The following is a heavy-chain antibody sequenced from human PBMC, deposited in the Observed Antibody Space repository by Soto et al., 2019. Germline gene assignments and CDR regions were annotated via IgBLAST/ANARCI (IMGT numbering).Heavy chain of an antibody. CDR3: ASRSYDFWSGPAHYYYGMDV. J-gene: IGHJ6*02. D-gene: IGHD3-3*01. V-gene: IGHV1-69*06. Sequence: SVKVSCKASGGTFSSYAISCVRQAPGQGLEWMGGIIPIFGTANYAQKFQGRVTITADKSTSTAYMELRSLRSEDTAVYYCASRSYDFWSGPAHYYYGMDVWGQGTTVTVSS. CDR1: GGTFSSYA. CDR2: IIPIFGTA.